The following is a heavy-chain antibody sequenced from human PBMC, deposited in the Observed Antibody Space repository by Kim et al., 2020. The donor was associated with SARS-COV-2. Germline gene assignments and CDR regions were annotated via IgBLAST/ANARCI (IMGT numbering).Heavy chain of an antibody. J-gene: IGHJ4*02. Sequence: ASVKVSCKASGYNFTRFGISWVRQAPGQGLEWMGWINTNSGNPAYAQDFTGRFVFSLDTSVSTAYLQISSLKAEDTAVYYCARLEWGSSSWTGYWGQGTLVTVSS. V-gene: IGHV7-4-1*02. CDR2: INTNSGNP. CDR3: ARLEWGSSSWTGY. D-gene: IGHD2-2*01. CDR1: GYNFTRFG.